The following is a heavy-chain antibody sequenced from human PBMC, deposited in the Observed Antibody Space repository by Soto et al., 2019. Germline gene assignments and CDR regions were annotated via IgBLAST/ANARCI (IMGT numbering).Heavy chain of an antibody. Sequence: EVQLLESGGGLVQPGGSLSLSCAASGFTFSSYAMTWVRQAPGKGLEWVSSISGSGDSTYYANSVRGRFTISRDNSKNPLYLQRNSLKAEDTAVYHCSKDQEVVVVGATDYWGQGTLVTVSS. J-gene: IGHJ4*02. CDR2: ISGSGDST. CDR1: GFTFSSYA. D-gene: IGHD2-15*01. V-gene: IGHV3-23*01. CDR3: SKDQEVVVVGATDY.